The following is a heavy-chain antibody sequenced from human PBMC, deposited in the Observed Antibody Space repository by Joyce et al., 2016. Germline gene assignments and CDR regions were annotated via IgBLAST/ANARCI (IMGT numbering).Heavy chain of an antibody. D-gene: IGHD2-2*01. J-gene: IGHJ3*01. CDR1: GYSFSDSY. V-gene: IGHV1-2*06. Sequence: QVNLVQSGAEVKKPGASVKVSCKASGYSFSDSYIHWVRQGPGQGLQWMGRMNPDTGGTIYAQKFQGRVTLTRDTFISTVYMEVSRLRSDDTAVYFCARGPMPPYAFDVWGQGTLVTVST. CDR3: ARGPMPPYAFDV. CDR2: MNPDTGGT.